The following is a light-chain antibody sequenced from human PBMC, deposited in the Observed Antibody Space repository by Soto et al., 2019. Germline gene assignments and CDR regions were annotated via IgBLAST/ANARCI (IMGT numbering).Light chain of an antibody. CDR2: DAS. CDR3: QRYTTYSWT. J-gene: IGKJ1*01. CDR1: QSMSNW. V-gene: IGKV1-5*01. Sequence: DIQMTQSPPTLSASVGDRVTITCRASQSMSNWLAWYQQKPGKAPKLLIYDASHLENGVPSRFSGSGSGTEFTLTISSLQPDDFATYYCQRYTTYSWTFGQGTRVEIK.